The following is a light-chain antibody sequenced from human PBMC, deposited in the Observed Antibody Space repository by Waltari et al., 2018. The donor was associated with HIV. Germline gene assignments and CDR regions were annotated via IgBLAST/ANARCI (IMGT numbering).Light chain of an antibody. CDR1: GLDVGQNS. CDR2: DNN. J-gene: IGLJ1*01. Sequence: QSVLTQPPPVSAPPGKGVTISCPASGLDVGQNSVSWYRQVPGRAPELFISDNNLRPSGVPDRFSASKSGASATLDIAGLQTGDEADFYCGAWDKGLTTFVFGSGTRVTV. CDR3: GAWDKGLTTFV. V-gene: IGLV1-51*01.